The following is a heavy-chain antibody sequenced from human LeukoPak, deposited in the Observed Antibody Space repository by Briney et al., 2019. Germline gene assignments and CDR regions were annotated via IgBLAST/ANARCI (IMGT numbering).Heavy chain of an antibody. V-gene: IGHV4-59*01. CDR3: AKDHCSVTNCLAGSDY. CDR1: GGSISSYY. CDR2: IYYSGST. Sequence: SETLSLTCTVSGGSISSYYWSWIRQPPGKGLEWIGYIYYSGSTNYNPSLKSRVTISVDTSKNQFSLKLSSVTAADTAVYYCAKDHCSVTNCLAGSDYWGQGTLVTVSS. D-gene: IGHD2-2*01. J-gene: IGHJ4*02.